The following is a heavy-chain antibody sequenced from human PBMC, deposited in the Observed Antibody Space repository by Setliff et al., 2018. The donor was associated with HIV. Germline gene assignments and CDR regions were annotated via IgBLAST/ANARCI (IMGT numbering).Heavy chain of an antibody. V-gene: IGHV3-23*01. J-gene: IGHJ3*02. CDR2: ISGLGGGTT. CDR3: AKGPYRQWRGTDSFDI. D-gene: IGHD6-19*01. CDR1: GFTFDSYS. Sequence: GESLKISCATSGFTFDSYSIIWVRQAPGKGLEWVSYISGLGGGTTFYVDSVKGRFTISRDNSKNTLYLQMNSLRVEDTAVYHCAKGPYRQWRGTDSFDIWGRGTTVTVSS.